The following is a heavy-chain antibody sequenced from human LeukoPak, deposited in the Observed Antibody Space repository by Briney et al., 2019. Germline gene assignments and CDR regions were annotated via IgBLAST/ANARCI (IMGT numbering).Heavy chain of an antibody. V-gene: IGHV3-23*01. D-gene: IGHD4-17*01. J-gene: IGHJ4*02. CDR2: ITSTSSST. CDR1: GFSFSTYG. Sequence: GGSLRLSCAACGFSFSTYGMSWVRQAPGKGLEWVSAITSTSSSTYYADSVKGRFTISRDNSKHTMYLQMNSLRAEDTAVYYCAKDDLYGKFDYWGQGTLVTVSS. CDR3: AKDDLYGKFDY.